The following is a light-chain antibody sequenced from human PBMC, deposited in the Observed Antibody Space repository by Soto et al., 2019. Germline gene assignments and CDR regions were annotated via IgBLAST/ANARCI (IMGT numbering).Light chain of an antibody. J-gene: IGLJ2*01. Sequence: SALTQPPSASGSPGQSVTISCTGASSDVAGYNYVSWYQQHPGKAPKLMIYEVSERPSGVPDRFSGSKSGNTASLTVSGLQAEDEADYYCSSYAGSNNVIFGGGTKLTVL. CDR2: EVS. V-gene: IGLV2-8*01. CDR3: SSYAGSNNVI. CDR1: SSDVAGYNY.